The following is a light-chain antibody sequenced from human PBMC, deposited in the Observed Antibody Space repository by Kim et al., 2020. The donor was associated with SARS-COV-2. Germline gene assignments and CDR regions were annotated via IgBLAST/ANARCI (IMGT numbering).Light chain of an antibody. CDR1: QGISSY. V-gene: IGKV1-8*01. J-gene: IGKJ2*01. CDR2: AAP. CDR3: QQYYSYPYT. Sequence: AIRMTQSPSSFSASTGDRVTITCRASQGISSYLAWYQQKPGKAPKLLIYAAPALQSGVPSRFSGSGSGTGFTLTISCLQSEDFATYYCQQYYSYPYTFGQGTKLEI.